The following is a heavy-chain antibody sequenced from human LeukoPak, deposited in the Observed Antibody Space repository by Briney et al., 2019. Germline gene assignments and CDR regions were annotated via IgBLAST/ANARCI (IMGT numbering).Heavy chain of an antibody. V-gene: IGHV4-34*01. J-gene: IGHJ4*02. Sequence: SETLSLTCAVYGGSFSGYYWSWIRQPPGKGLEWIGEVNHSGSTNYNPSLKGRVTISVDTSKNQFSLKLSSVTAADTAVYYCARCGGTYCFDYWGQGTLVAVSS. D-gene: IGHD2-21*01. CDR1: GGSFSGYY. CDR2: VNHSGST. CDR3: ARCGGTYCFDY.